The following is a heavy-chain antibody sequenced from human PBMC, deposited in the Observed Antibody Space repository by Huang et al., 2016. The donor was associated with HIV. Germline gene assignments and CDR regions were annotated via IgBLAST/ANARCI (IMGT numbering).Heavy chain of an antibody. V-gene: IGHV2-5*01. CDR3: ARRPLGAGYYFDS. Sequence: QITLKESGPTLVKPTQTLTLTCTFSGFSLTPTGVAVGWIRQPPGKALEWLALIYWKDDKRYSPSLKNRLTISKDTSRNQVVLTVTDVDPLDTATYYCARRPLGAGYYFDSWGQGTLVTVSS. J-gene: IGHJ4*02. D-gene: IGHD3-16*01. CDR1: GFSLTPTGVA. CDR2: IYWKDDK.